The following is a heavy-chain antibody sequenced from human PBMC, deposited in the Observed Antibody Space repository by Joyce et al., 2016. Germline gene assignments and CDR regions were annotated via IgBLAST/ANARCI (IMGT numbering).Heavy chain of an antibody. Sequence: QVQLRESGPGLVKPSQNLSLTCTVSGGFIRSGGYYWSWIRQHPERGLGWIGHSYYSGSTCYNPSLQSRITLSVDTAKNQCFLKLTSVTAADTAVYYCARDGRGLANGATYGMDVWGQVTTVTVSS. V-gene: IGHV4-31*03. CDR3: ARDGRGLANGATYGMDV. D-gene: IGHD1-1*01. CDR2: SYYSGST. CDR1: GGFIRSGGYY. J-gene: IGHJ6*02.